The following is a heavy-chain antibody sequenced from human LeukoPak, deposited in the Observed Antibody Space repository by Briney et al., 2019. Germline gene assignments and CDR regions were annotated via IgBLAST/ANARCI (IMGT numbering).Heavy chain of an antibody. CDR3: ARADMVRGVIMARINHWFDP. J-gene: IGHJ5*02. CDR1: GYTFTSYY. V-gene: IGHV1-46*01. CDR2: INPSGGST. D-gene: IGHD3-10*01. Sequence: GASVKVSCKASGYTFTSYYMHWVRQAPGQGLEWMGIINPSGGSTSYAQKFQGRVTVTRDTSTSTVYMELSSLRSEDTAVCYCARADMVRGVIMARINHWFDPWGQGTLVTVSS.